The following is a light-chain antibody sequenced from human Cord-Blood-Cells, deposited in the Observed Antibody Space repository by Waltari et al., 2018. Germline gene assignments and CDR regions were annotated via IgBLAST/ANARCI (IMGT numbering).Light chain of an antibody. J-gene: IGKJ2*01. V-gene: IGKV1-33*01. CDR1: QDISNY. CDR3: QQYDNLPMYT. CDR2: DAS. Sequence: DIQMTQSPSSLSAPVGARVTITCQASQDISNYLNWYQQKPGKAPKLLTYDASNLETGVPSRFSGSGSGTDFTFTISSLQPEDIATYYCQQYDNLPMYTFGQGTKLEIK.